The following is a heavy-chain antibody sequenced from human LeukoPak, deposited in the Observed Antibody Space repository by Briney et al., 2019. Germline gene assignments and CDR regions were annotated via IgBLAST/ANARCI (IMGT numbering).Heavy chain of an antibody. CDR1: GGSISSYY. CDR2: IYYSGST. J-gene: IGHJ4*02. V-gene: IGHV4-59*12. Sequence: SETLSLTCTVSGGSISSYYWSWIRQPPGKGLEWIGYIYYSGSTSYNPSLESRVTISVDRSKNQFSLKLSSVTAADTAVYYCARGVNLLFGDPYYFDYWGQGTLVTVSS. CDR3: ARGVNLLFGDPYYFDY. D-gene: IGHD3-10*01.